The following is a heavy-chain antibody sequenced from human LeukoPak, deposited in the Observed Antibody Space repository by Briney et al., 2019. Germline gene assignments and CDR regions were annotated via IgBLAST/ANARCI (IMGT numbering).Heavy chain of an antibody. CDR2: IYYSGST. CDR1: GGSVSSGSYY. CDR3: ARDSEGYYFDY. Sequence: PSETLSLTCTVSGGSVSSGSYYWSWIRQPPGKGLEWIGYIYYSGSTNYNPSLKSRVTISVDTSKNQFSLKLSSVTAADTAVYYCARDSEGYYFDYWGQGTLVTVSS. V-gene: IGHV4-61*01. J-gene: IGHJ4*02.